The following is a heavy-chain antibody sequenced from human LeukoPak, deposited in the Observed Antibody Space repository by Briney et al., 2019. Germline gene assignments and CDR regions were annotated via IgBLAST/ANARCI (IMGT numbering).Heavy chain of an antibody. CDR3: ARDAFGVDKSPF. CDR2: IKQDGSKK. V-gene: IGHV3-7*01. D-gene: IGHD3-3*01. CDR1: GFPFSSYW. J-gene: IGHJ4*02. Sequence: RPGGSLRLSCVASGFPFSSYWMTWVRQAPGKGLEWVANIKQDGSKKSYVDSVKGRFTISRDNAKNSLYLQMNSLRAEDTAVYYCARDAFGVDKSPFWGQGILVTVSS.